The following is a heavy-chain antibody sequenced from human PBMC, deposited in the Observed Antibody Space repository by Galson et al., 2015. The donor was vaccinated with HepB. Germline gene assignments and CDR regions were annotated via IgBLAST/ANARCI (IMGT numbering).Heavy chain of an antibody. V-gene: IGHV1-46*02. D-gene: IGHD3-16*02. CDR3: ARDAAEVRKLRLGELSSPTRPQHFDY. CDR1: GYTFNSYY. J-gene: IGHJ4*02. CDR2: INSSGGSA. Sequence: SVKVSCKASGYTFNSYYMHWVRQAPGQGLEWMGIINSSGGSAGYAHKFQGRVTMTRDTSTSTVYLDLKILRSEDTAVYYCARDAAEVRKLRLGELSSPTRPQHFDYWGQGTLVTVSS.